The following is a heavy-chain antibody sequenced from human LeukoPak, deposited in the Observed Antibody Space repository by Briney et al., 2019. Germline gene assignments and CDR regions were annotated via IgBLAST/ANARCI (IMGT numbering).Heavy chain of an antibody. CDR3: ARDYPYGSGSHWFDP. Sequence: ASVKVSCRASGYTFTSYGISWVRQAPGQGLEWMGWISAYNGNTNYAQKLQGRVTMTTDTSTSTAYMELRSLRSDDTAVYYCARDYPYGSGSHWFDPWGQGTLVTVSS. CDR2: ISAYNGNT. V-gene: IGHV1-18*01. D-gene: IGHD3-10*01. CDR1: GYTFTSYG. J-gene: IGHJ5*02.